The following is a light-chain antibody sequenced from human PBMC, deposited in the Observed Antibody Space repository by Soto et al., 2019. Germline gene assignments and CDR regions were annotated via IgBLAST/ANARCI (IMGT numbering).Light chain of an antibody. J-gene: IGKJ1*01. CDR2: DAS. V-gene: IGKV3-11*01. CDR1: QSVSSY. Sequence: ENVLTQSPATLSLSPGEGATLSCRASQSVSSYLAWYQQKPGQAPRLLIYDASNRATGIPARFSGSGSGTDFPLIISSLEPEDFAVYYCQQRSNWPVTSGLGAKVEV. CDR3: QQRSNWPVT.